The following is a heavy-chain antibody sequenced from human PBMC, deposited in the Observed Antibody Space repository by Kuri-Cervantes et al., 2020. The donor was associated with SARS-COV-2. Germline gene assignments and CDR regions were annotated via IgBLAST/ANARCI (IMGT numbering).Heavy chain of an antibody. CDR2: VNHRGST. CDR3: ARAYGFLRYIYYMDV. V-gene: IGHV4-39*07. J-gene: IGHJ6*03. Sequence: SETLSLTCTVSGDSISNTNYYWNWIRQSPGKGLEWIGEVNHRGSTNYNPSLKSRVTISVDTSSKQFSLHLGSVTAADTAVYYCARAYGFLRYIYYMDVWGRGTTVTVSS. D-gene: IGHD1-1*01. CDR1: GDSISNTNYY.